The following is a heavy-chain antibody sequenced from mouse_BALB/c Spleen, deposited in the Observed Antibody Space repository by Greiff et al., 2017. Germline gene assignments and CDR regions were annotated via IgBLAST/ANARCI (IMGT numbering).Heavy chain of an antibody. J-gene: IGHJ4*01. CDR1: GYTFTYYN. V-gene: IGHV1S29*02. CDR2: IYPYNGGT. CDR3: ARSSTATKAMDY. D-gene: IGHD1-2*01. Sequence: VQLQQSGPELVKPGASVKISCKASGYTFTYYNMHWVKQSHGKSLEWIGYIYPYNGGTGYNQKFKSKATLTVDNSSSTAYMELRSLTSEDSSVYYCARSSTATKAMDYWGQGTSVTVSS.